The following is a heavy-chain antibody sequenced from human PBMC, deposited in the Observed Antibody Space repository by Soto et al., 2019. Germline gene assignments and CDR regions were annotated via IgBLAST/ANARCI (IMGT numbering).Heavy chain of an antibody. V-gene: IGHV4-30-2*01. CDR3: ARVPYY. Sequence: QLQLQESGSGLVKPSQTLSLTCAVSGGSISSGGYSWSWIRQPPGKGLEWIGYIYHSGSTYYNPSLTNRLTIPVDRHKNQFALKLRSVTAADTAVYYWARVPYYWGQGTLVTVSS. CDR2: IYHSGST. J-gene: IGHJ4*02. CDR1: GGSISSGGYS.